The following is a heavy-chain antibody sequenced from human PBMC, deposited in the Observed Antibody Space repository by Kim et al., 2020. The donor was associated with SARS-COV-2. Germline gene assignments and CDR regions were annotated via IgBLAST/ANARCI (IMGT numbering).Heavy chain of an antibody. V-gene: IGHV4-34*01. J-gene: IGHJ6*02. CDR3: ARTDIAGMDV. CDR2: INHSGST. CDR1: GGSFSGYY. D-gene: IGHD5-12*01. Sequence: SETLSLTCAVYGGSFSGYYWSWIRQPPGKGLEWIGEINHSGSTNYNPSLKSRVTISVDTSKNQFSLKLSSVTAADTAVYYCARTDIAGMDVWGQGTTVTVSS.